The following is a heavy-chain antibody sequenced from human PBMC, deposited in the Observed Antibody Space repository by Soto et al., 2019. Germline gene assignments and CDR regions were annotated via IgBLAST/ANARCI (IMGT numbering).Heavy chain of an antibody. CDR2: ISAYNGNT. CDR1: GYTFTSYG. D-gene: IGHD7-27*01. V-gene: IGHV1-18*01. Sequence: QVQLVQSGAEVKKPGASVKVSCKASGYTFTSYGISWVRQAPGQGLEWMGWISAYNGNTNYAQKLQGRVTMTTDTSTSTADMELRSLRSDDTAVYYCARENGGPIYYYYYYGMDVWGQGTTVTVSS. J-gene: IGHJ6*02. CDR3: ARENGGPIYYYYYYGMDV.